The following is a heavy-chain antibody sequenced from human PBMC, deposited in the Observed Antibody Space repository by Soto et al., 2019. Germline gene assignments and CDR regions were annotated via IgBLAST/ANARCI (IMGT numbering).Heavy chain of an antibody. CDR2: ISAYNGNT. Sequence: QVQLVQSGAEVKKPGASVKVSCKASGYTFTNFGISWVRQAPGQGLAWMGWISAYNGNTNNAQKFKGRVTMTTDTSPSTAYMEVRRLRFDDTAVYYCARGGTPLDYWGKGTLVTVSS. V-gene: IGHV1-18*01. CDR3: ARGGTPLDY. CDR1: GYTFTNFG. J-gene: IGHJ4*02. D-gene: IGHD3-16*01.